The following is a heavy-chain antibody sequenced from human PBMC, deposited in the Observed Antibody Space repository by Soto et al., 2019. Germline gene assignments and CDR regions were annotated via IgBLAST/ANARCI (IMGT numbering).Heavy chain of an antibody. V-gene: IGHV3-74*01. CDR3: VRDGQAFDI. Sequence: GGSLRLSCAASGLTFSSYWIHWVRQAPGKGLVWVSRINSDGSYTNYADSVEGRFTISRDNAKKMLYLQMNSLRVEDTAGYYCVRDGQAFDIWGQGTMVTVSS. J-gene: IGHJ3*02. CDR2: INSDGSYT. CDR1: GLTFSSYW.